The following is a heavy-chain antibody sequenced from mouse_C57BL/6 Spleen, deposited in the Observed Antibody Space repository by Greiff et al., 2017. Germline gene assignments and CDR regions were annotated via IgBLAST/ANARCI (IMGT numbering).Heavy chain of an antibody. Sequence: EVKLMESGGGLVKPGGSLKLSCAASGFTFSSYAMSWVRQTPEKRLEWVATISDGGSYTYYPDNVKGRFTISRDNAKNNLYLQMSHLKSEDTAMYYGAREGSNYAMDYWGQGTSVTVSS. D-gene: IGHD1-1*02. V-gene: IGHV5-4*01. CDR3: AREGSNYAMDY. J-gene: IGHJ4*01. CDR1: GFTFSSYA. CDR2: ISDGGSYT.